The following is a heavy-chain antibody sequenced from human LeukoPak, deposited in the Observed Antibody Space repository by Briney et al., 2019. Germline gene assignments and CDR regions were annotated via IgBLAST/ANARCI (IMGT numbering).Heavy chain of an antibody. CDR1: GCTFSSYG. CDR3: AKDRDWYYFDY. CDR2: ISYDGSNK. J-gene: IGHJ4*02. D-gene: IGHD5-24*01. V-gene: IGHV3-30*18. Sequence: GRSLRLSCAASGCTFSSYGMHWVRQAPGKGLESVAVISYDGSNKYYADSVKGRFTISRDNSKNTLYLQMNSLRAEDTAVYYCAKDRDWYYFDYWGQGTLVTVSS.